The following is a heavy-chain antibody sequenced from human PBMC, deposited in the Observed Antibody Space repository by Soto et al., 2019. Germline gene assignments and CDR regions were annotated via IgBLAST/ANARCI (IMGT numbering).Heavy chain of an antibody. J-gene: IGHJ6*02. V-gene: IGHV3-43*02. CDR3: AKDFPHYGDYYYYGMDV. Sequence: GGSLRLSCAASGFTFDDYAMHWVRQAPGQGLEWVSLISGDGGSTYYADSVKGRFTISRDNSKNSLYLQINSLRTEDTALYYCAKDFPHYGDYYYYGMDVWGQGTTVTVSS. CDR2: ISGDGGST. CDR1: GFTFDDYA. D-gene: IGHD4-17*01.